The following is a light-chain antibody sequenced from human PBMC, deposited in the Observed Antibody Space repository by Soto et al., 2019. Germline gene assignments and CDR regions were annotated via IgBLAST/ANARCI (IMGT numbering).Light chain of an antibody. CDR1: SSNIGNNY. CDR2: DNN. Sequence: QSVLTQPPSVSAAPGQKVTISCSGSSSNIGNNYVSWYQQLPGTAPKLLIYDNNKRPSGIPDRFSGSKSGTSATLGITGLQTGDEADYYCGPWDSSLSWVFGGGTKLTVL. CDR3: GPWDSSLSWV. J-gene: IGLJ3*02. V-gene: IGLV1-51*01.